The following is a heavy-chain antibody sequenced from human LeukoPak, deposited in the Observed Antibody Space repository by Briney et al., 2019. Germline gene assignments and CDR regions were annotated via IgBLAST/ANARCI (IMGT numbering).Heavy chain of an antibody. CDR2: IGSGNKQ. D-gene: IGHD3-10*02. Sequence: GGSLTLSCEASGFTFSAYAMTWVRQAPGKGLEWVSSIGSGNKQLYSGALKGRFAISREHSKRLLLLQLNTLKAGDPPLNSLARDLHYYVTMDVWGKGTTVTVS. J-gene: IGHJ6*04. CDR3: ARDLHYYVTMDV. CDR1: GFTFSAYA. V-gene: IGHV3-23*01.